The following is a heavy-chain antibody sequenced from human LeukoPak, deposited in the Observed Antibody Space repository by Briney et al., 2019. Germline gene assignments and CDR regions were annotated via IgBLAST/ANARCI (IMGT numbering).Heavy chain of an antibody. J-gene: IGHJ3*02. CDR1: GGSISSYY. CDR2: IYYSGST. D-gene: IGHD2-15*01. CDR3: ARDLSPVVSRDAFDI. V-gene: IGHV4-59*12. Sequence: SETLSLTCTVSGGSISSYYWSWIRQPPGKGLEWIGYIYYSGSTNYNPSLKSRVTISVDTSKNQFSLKLSSVTAADTAVYYCARDLSPVVSRDAFDIWGQGTMVTVSS.